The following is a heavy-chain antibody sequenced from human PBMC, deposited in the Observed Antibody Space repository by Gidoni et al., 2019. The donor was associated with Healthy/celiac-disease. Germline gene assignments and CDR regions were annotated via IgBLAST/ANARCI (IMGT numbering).Heavy chain of an antibody. CDR2: ISYDGSNK. D-gene: IGHD1-26*01. Sequence: LEWVAVISYDGSNKYYADSVKGRFTISRDNSTNTLYLQMNSLRAEDPAVYYCARGIVGAPFDYWGQGTLVTVAS. V-gene: IGHV3-30-3*01. J-gene: IGHJ4*02. CDR3: ARGIVGAPFDY.